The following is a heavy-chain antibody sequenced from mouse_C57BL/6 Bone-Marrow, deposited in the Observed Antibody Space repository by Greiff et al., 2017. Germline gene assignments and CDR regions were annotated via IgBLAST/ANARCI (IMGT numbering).Heavy chain of an antibody. CDR3: SEDSSVYYCATFYYGSSFAY. V-gene: IGHV1-87*01. D-gene: IGHD1-1*01. Sequence: VQLQQSGPELARPWASVKISCQAFYTFSRRVHFAIRDTNSWMQWVKQRPGQGLEWIGAISPGNGDRSYNQKFKGKATLTAEISSRQAYMRLSSLTSEDSSVYYCATFYYGSSFAYWGQGTLVTVSA. CDR1: YTFSRRVH. CDR2: GQGLEWIG. J-gene: IGHJ3*01.